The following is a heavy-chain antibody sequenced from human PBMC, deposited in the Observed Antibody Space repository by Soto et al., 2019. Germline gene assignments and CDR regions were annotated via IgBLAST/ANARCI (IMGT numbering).Heavy chain of an antibody. CDR3: ARGIAVAGSRLGMDV. Sequence: SETLSLTCTFSCGSVISGSYYWSWIRQPPGKGLEWIGYIYYSGSTNYNPSLKSRVTISVDTSKNQFSLKLSSVTAADTAVYYCARGIAVAGSRLGMDVWGQGTTVTVS. CDR1: CGSVISGSYY. J-gene: IGHJ6*02. V-gene: IGHV4-61*01. CDR2: IYYSGST. D-gene: IGHD6-19*01.